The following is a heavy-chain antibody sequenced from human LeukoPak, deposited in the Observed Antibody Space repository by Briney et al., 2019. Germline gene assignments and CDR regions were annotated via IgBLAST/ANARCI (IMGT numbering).Heavy chain of an antibody. D-gene: IGHD6-13*01. CDR1: GGSISSSSYY. Sequence: SETLSLTCTVSGGSISSSSYYWGWIRQPPGKGLEWIGSIYYSGSTYYNPSLKSRVSMSVDTSKNQFSLKLSSVTAADTAVYYCARRSSSWEYYYYYYMDVWGKGTTVTISS. V-gene: IGHV4-39*01. CDR3: ARRSSSWEYYYYYYMDV. CDR2: IYYSGST. J-gene: IGHJ6*03.